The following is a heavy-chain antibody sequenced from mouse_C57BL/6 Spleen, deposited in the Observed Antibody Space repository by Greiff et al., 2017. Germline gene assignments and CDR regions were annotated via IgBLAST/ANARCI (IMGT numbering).Heavy chain of an antibody. D-gene: IGHD1-1*01. CDR2: IDPEDGDT. CDR3: TTSHYGSSSFAY. CDR1: GFNIKDYY. V-gene: IGHV14-1*01. J-gene: IGHJ3*01. Sequence: VQLQQSGAELVRPGASVKLSCTASGFNIKDYYMHWVKQRPEQGLEWIGRIDPEDGDTEYAPKFQGKATMTADTSSNTAYLQLSSLTSEDTAVYYCTTSHYGSSSFAYWGQGTLVTVSA.